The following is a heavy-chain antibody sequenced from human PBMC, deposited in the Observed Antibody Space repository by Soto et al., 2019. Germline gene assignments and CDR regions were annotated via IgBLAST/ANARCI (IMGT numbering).Heavy chain of an antibody. V-gene: IGHV1-18*01. CDR3: ARVRVYDILTGYYAPTTLDY. CDR1: GYTFTSYC. D-gene: IGHD3-9*01. CDR2: ISAYNGNT. Sequence: GASVKVSCKASGYTFTSYCISWVPQAPGQGLEWMGWISAYNGNTNYAQKLQGRVTMTTDTSTSTAYMELRSLRSDDTAVYYCARVRVYDILTGYYAPTTLDYWGQGTLVTVPQ. J-gene: IGHJ4*02.